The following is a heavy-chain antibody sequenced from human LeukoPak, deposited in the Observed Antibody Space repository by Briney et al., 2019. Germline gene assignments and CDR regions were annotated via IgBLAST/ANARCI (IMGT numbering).Heavy chain of an antibody. V-gene: IGHV4-59*12. Sequence: PSETLSLTCTVSGGSISSYYWSWIRQPPGKGLEWIGYIYYSGSTNYNPSLKSRVTISVDTSKNQFSLKLSSVTAADTAVYYCAREANWGAAAYYFDYWGQGTLVTVSS. D-gene: IGHD6-13*01. CDR2: IYYSGST. CDR1: GGSISSYY. J-gene: IGHJ4*02. CDR3: AREANWGAAAYYFDY.